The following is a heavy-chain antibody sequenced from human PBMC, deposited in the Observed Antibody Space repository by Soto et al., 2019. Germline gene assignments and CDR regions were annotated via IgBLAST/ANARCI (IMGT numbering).Heavy chain of an antibody. CDR1: GFTFSDYY. CDR3: ARDRMVRGVIRGYDY. CDR2: ISSSSSYT. J-gene: IGHJ4*02. D-gene: IGHD3-10*01. Sequence: PGGSLRLSCAASGFTFSDYYMSWIRQAPGKGLEWVSYISSSSSYTNYADSVKGRFTISRDNAKNSLYLQMNSLRAEDTAVYYCARDRMVRGVIRGYDYWGQGTLVTVSS. V-gene: IGHV3-11*06.